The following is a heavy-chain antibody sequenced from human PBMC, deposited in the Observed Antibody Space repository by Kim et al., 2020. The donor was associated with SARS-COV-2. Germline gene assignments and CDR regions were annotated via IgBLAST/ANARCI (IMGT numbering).Heavy chain of an antibody. V-gene: IGHV3-23*01. CDR3: AKVLGYSGYGGLDH. D-gene: IGHD5-12*01. CDR2: LSGSGVNT. J-gene: IGHJ4*01. CDR1: GVIFSSYG. Sequence: GGSLRLSCAASGVIFSSYGMSWVRQAPGKGLEWVAGLSGSGVNTFYADSVRGRFTISRDNARDTLYLQMRSLRADDAAVYYCAKVLGYSGYGGLDHWGNGTPVTVSS.